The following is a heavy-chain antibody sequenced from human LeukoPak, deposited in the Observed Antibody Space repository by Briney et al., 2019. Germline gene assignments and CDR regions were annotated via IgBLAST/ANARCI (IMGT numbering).Heavy chain of an antibody. Sequence: GASVKVSCTASGYTFTSYYIHWVRQAPGQGLEWMGIINPSGGSTTYAQKFQGRVTMTWDTSTSTVYMELSSLRSEDTAVYYCARGFYGSGSYGTFDYWGQGTLVTVSS. CDR2: INPSGGST. CDR3: ARGFYGSGSYGTFDY. D-gene: IGHD3-10*01. J-gene: IGHJ4*02. V-gene: IGHV1-46*01. CDR1: GYTFTSYY.